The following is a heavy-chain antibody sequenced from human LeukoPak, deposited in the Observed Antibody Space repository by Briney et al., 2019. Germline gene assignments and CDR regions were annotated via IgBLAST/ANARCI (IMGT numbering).Heavy chain of an antibody. V-gene: IGHV1-18*01. J-gene: IGHJ6*02. CDR3: AGDHRGYDILTGYYMWDV. Sequence: ASVKVSCKASGYTFTSYGISWVRQAPGQGPEWMGWISAYNGNTNYAQKLQGRVTMTTDTSTSTAYMELRSLRSDDTAVYYCAGDHRGYDILTGYYMWDVWGQGTTVTVSS. CDR1: GYTFTSYG. D-gene: IGHD3-9*01. CDR2: ISAYNGNT.